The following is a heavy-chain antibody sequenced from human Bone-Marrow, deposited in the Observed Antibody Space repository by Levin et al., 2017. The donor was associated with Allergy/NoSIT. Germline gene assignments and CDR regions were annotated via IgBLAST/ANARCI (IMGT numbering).Heavy chain of an antibody. V-gene: IGHV4-34*01. Sequence: PSETLSLTCAVYGGSFSGYYWSWIRQPPGKGLEWIGEINHSGSTNYNPSLKSRVTISVDTSKNQFSLKLSSVTAADTAVYYCARGLVGATHYWGQGTLVTVSS. D-gene: IGHD1-26*01. J-gene: IGHJ4*02. CDR1: GGSFSGYY. CDR3: ARGLVGATHY. CDR2: INHSGST.